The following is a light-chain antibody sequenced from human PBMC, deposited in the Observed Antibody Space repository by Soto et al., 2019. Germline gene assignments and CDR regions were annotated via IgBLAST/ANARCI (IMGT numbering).Light chain of an antibody. J-gene: IGKJ2*01. CDR3: MQGTHWPHT. CDR2: KVS. Sequence: DVVMTQSPLSLPVTLAQPASISCRSSQSLVYIDGNTYLTWFQQKPGQSPRRLIYKVSTRDSGVPGRFSGSGSGTDFTLKISRVEAEDVGFYDCMQGTHWPHTFGQGTKLEIK. CDR1: QSLVYIDGNTY. V-gene: IGKV2-30*01.